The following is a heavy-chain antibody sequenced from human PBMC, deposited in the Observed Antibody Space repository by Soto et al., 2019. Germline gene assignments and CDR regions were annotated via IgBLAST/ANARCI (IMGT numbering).Heavy chain of an antibody. Sequence: ASVKVSCKASGYTFTSYGISWVRQAPGQGLEWMGWIGAYNGNTNYAQKLQGRVTMTTDTSTSTAYMELRSLRSDDTAVYYCARAVEDFWSGYYIGPSYYFDYWGQGTLVTVSS. CDR1: GYTFTSYG. D-gene: IGHD3-3*01. V-gene: IGHV1-18*01. CDR2: IGAYNGNT. J-gene: IGHJ4*02. CDR3: ARAVEDFWSGYYIGPSYYFDY.